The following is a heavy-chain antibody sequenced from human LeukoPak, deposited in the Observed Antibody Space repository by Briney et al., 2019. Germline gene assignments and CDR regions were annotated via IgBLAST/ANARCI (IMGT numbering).Heavy chain of an antibody. J-gene: IGHJ3*02. Sequence: ASVKVSCKASGYTFTSYDINLVRQATGQGLEWMGWMNPNSGKTGYAQKFQGRVTSTRNTSISTAYMELSSLRSEDTAVYYCARGLPQDYYDSSGYYSGGGFDIWGQGTMVTVSS. CDR1: GYTFTSYD. V-gene: IGHV1-8*03. D-gene: IGHD3-22*01. CDR2: MNPNSGKT. CDR3: ARGLPQDYYDSSGYYSGGGFDI.